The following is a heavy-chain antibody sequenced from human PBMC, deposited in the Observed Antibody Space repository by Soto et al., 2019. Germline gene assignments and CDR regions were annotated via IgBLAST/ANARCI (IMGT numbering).Heavy chain of an antibody. J-gene: IGHJ5*02. CDR2: SAFGGPT. CDR3: ESGYSTINCFDP. D-gene: IGHD2-15*01. V-gene: IGHV4-39*01. CDR1: GDSISSSNYL. Sequence: PSETLSLTCTVSGDSISSSNYLWGWIRQPPGKGLEWIGSSAFGGPTYYNPSLESRVTISVDTSKNQFSLRLRSGTAADTALYYCESGYSTINCFDPWGQGTLVTVS.